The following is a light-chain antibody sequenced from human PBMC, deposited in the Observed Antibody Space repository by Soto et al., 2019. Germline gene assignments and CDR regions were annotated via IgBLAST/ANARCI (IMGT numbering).Light chain of an antibody. J-gene: IGLJ2*01. Sequence: QSVLTQPASVSGSPGQSITISCTGTSSDVGAYNYVSWYQQHPGKAPKVMIFDVSNRPSGVSNRFSGSMSGNTASLTISGLQAEDEADYYCSSYTTSSTVVFGGGTKLTVL. CDR2: DVS. V-gene: IGLV2-14*03. CDR3: SSYTTSSTVV. CDR1: SSDVGAYNY.